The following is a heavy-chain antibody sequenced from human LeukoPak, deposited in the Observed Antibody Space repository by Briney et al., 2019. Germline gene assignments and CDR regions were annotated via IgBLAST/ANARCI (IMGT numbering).Heavy chain of an antibody. D-gene: IGHD2-2*01. J-gene: IGHJ4*02. V-gene: IGHV4-38-2*02. CDR3: ARERREQLLPPYTRSVTYFDY. Sequence: SETLSLTCIVSGYSISSGYYWGWIRQPPGKGLEWIGSIYHSGSTNYNPSLKRRVTISIDTSKNQFSLKLSSVTAADTAVYYCARERREQLLPPYTRSVTYFDYWGQGTLVTVSS. CDR2: IYHSGST. CDR1: GYSISSGYY.